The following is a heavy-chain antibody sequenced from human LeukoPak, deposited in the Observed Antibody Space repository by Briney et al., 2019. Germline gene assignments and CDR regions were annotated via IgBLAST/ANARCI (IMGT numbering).Heavy chain of an antibody. V-gene: IGHV3-20*04. CDR3: ARKRGDLYYYYYYMDV. CDR1: GFAFDDYG. J-gene: IGHJ6*03. CDR2: IIWNGGST. D-gene: IGHD3-16*01. Sequence: GGSLRLSCATSGFAFDDYGMSWVRQAPGKGLEWVSGIIWNGGSTGYAESVKGRFTISRDNAKNSLYLQMNSLRAEDTALYYCARKRGDLYYYYYYMDVWGKGTTVTIS.